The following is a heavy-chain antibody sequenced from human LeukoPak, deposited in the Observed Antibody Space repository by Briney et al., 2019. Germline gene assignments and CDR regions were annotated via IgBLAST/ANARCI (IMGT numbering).Heavy chain of an antibody. CDR2: ISSNGGST. CDR3: VKDTNYGAHYFDY. CDR1: GFTFSSYA. V-gene: IGHV3-64D*06. Sequence: HPGGSLRLSCSASGFTFSSYAMHWVRQAPGKGLEYVSAISSNGGSTYYADSVKGRSTISRDNSKNTLYLQMSSLRAEDTAVYYCVKDTNYGAHYFDYWGQGTLVTVSS. J-gene: IGHJ4*02. D-gene: IGHD4-17*01.